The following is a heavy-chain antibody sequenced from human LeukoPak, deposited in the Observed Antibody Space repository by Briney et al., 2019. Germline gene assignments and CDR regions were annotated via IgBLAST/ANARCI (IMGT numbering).Heavy chain of an antibody. D-gene: IGHD2-21*01. CDR2: LYRAGST. CDR3: ARDRVIPGQDVFDI. CDR1: GITLSSNY. J-gene: IGHJ3*02. V-gene: IGHV3-53*05. Sequence: QPGGSLTLSCAVSGITLSSNYMSGVRQAPGKGLEWVSYLYRAGSTNYADSVKGRFTISRDNSKNTLYLQMNSLRTEDTAVYYCARDRVIPGQDVFDIWGQGTMVTVSS.